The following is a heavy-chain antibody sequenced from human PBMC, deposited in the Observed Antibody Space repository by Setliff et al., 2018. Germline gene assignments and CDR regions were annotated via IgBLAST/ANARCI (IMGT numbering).Heavy chain of an antibody. CDR2: IYYSGGT. CDR3: ARSSYSGSYLNV. J-gene: IGHJ6*02. CDR1: GGSISSSSYY. Sequence: PSETLSLTCTVSGGSISSSSYYWGWIRQPPGKGLEWIGSIYYSGGTYYNPSLKSRVTISVDTSKNQFSLKLSSVTAADTAVYYCARSSYSGSYLNVWGQGTTVTVSS. V-gene: IGHV4-39*01. D-gene: IGHD1-26*01.